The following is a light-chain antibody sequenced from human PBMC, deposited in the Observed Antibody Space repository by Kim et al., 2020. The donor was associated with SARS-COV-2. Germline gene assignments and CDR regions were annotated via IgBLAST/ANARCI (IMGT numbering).Light chain of an antibody. CDR1: NSDVGVYNY. Sequence: GQSLTISCTGTNSDVGVYNYVSWYQQHPGKAPKLMIYDVSKRPSGVSNRFSGSKSGNTASLTISGLRAEDEADYYCTSYTTNSTLVFGGGTQLTVL. V-gene: IGLV2-14*03. CDR3: TSYTTNSTLV. J-gene: IGLJ3*02. CDR2: DVS.